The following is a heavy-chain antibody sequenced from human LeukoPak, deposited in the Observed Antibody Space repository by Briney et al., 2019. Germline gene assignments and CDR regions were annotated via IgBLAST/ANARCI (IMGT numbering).Heavy chain of an antibody. CDR3: ARLGYDSSGYYFDY. J-gene: IGHJ4*02. V-gene: IGHV3-13*01. CDR2: IGTAGDT. Sequence: GGSLRLSCAASGFTFSSYDMHWVRQATGKGLEWVSAIGTAGDTYYPGSVKGRFTISRENAKNSLYLQMNSLRAGDTAVYYCARLGYDSSGYYFDYWGQGTLVTVSS. D-gene: IGHD3-22*01. CDR1: GFTFSSYD.